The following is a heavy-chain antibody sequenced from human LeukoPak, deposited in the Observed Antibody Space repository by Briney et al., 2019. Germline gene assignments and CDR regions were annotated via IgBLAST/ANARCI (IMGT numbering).Heavy chain of an antibody. V-gene: IGHV3-30*02. Sequence: GGSLRLSCAASGFTFSSYSMHWVRQAPGKGLEWVAFIRYDGSNKYYADSVKGRFTISRDNSKNTLYLQMNSLRAEDTAVYYCAKDLDVDYGEVNWFDPWGQGTLVTVSS. CDR2: IRYDGSNK. CDR1: GFTFSSYS. D-gene: IGHD4-17*01. J-gene: IGHJ5*02. CDR3: AKDLDVDYGEVNWFDP.